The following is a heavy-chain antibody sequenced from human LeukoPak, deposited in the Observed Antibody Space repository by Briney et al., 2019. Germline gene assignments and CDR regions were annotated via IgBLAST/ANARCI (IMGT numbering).Heavy chain of an antibody. Sequence: PGGSLRLSCAASGFTFDDYAMHWVRQVPGKGLEWVSLISKNGGRTHYVDSVKGRFTISRDNSKNSLYLQMNSLRHEDTALYYCARDKPPAAGIYYYAMDGWGQGTTVTVSS. CDR2: ISKNGGRT. CDR3: ARDKPPAAGIYYYAMDG. V-gene: IGHV3-43*02. D-gene: IGHD6-13*01. J-gene: IGHJ6*02. CDR1: GFTFDDYA.